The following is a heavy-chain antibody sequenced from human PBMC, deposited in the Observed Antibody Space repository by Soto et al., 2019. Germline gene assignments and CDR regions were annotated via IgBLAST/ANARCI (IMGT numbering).Heavy chain of an antibody. D-gene: IGHD6-6*01. CDR2: IIPIFGTA. CDR1: GGTFSSYA. V-gene: IGHV1-69*12. CDR3: ARDTSHIAANYYYGMDV. Sequence: QVQLVQSGAEVKKPGSSVKVSCKASGGTFSSYAISWVRQAPGQGLEWMGGIIPIFGTANYAQKFQGRVTSTADESTSTAYMELSSLRSEDTAVYYCARDTSHIAANYYYGMDVWGQGTTVTVSS. J-gene: IGHJ6*02.